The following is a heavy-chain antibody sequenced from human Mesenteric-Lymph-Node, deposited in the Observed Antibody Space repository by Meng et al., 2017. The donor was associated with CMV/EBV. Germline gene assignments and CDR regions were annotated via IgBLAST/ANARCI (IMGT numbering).Heavy chain of an antibody. CDR2: IFWDDDE. J-gene: IGHJ4*02. D-gene: IGHD4/OR15-4a*01. CDR1: GFARDTSGVG. V-gene: IGHV2-5*02. Sequence: CSGFARDTSGVGLGWSRPPPGKALEWLALIFWDDDERYSPSLKTRLTITKDTSKNQVVLTMTNMDPVDTATYYCARARYGDIGYWGQGTLVTVSS. CDR3: ARARYGDIGY.